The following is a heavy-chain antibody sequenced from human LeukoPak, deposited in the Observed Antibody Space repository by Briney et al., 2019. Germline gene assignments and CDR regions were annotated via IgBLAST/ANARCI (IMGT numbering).Heavy chain of an antibody. CDR3: ARNIRILLGNTMVRGVPWYFDY. CDR1: GYTFTGYY. Sequence: GASVEVSCKASGYTFTGYYMHWVRQAPGQGLEWMGWINPNSGGTNYAQKFQGRVTMTRDTSISTAYMELSRLRSDDTAVYYCARNIRILLGNTMVRGVPWYFDYWGQGTLVPVSS. V-gene: IGHV1-2*02. J-gene: IGHJ4*02. CDR2: INPNSGGT. D-gene: IGHD3-10*01.